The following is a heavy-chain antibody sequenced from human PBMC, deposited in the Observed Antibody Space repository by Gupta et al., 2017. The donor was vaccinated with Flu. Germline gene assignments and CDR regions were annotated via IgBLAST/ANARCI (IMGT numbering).Heavy chain of an antibody. D-gene: IGHD1-20*01. CDR3: VKDTARYFDY. Sequence: GSYAMSWDRQAPGKGLEWVSAIYKTGDSTYYADSVEGRFTISRDNSRNTLYLQMNSLRAEDTAIYYCVKDTARYFDYWGQGTLVTVSS. V-gene: IGHV3-23*01. J-gene: IGHJ4*02. CDR2: IYKTGDST. CDR1: GSYA.